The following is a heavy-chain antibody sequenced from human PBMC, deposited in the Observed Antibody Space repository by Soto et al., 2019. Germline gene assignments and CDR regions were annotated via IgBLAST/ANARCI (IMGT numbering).Heavy chain of an antibody. V-gene: IGHV1-46*03. CDR1: GYTFTNYI. J-gene: IGHJ4*02. Sequence: QVQLVQSGAEVKKPGASVRVSCKASGYTFTNYIIHWVRQAPGQGLEWLGITNPSGGSTGYAQNFQGRITMTRDTSTSTVYMDLSSLRSEDTAVYYCARGRRRDGYNYYYFDYWGQGTLVTVSS. CDR3: ARGRRRDGYNYYYFDY. CDR2: TNPSGGST. D-gene: IGHD5-12*01.